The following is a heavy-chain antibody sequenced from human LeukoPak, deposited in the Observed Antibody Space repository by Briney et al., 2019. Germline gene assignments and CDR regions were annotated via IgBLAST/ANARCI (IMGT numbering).Heavy chain of an antibody. CDR1: GFSFTDYP. V-gene: IGHV3-48*02. D-gene: IGHD3-9*01. Sequence: PGGSLILSCATSGFSFTDYPMNWGRQAAGKGLEWISNIRTTAEGAKYAYYADSVKGRVTISRDDGKNTLYLHMNSLRDDDTAVYYCATDQRYAFDYWGQGILVTVSS. CDR3: ATDQRYAFDY. CDR2: IRTTAEGAKYA. J-gene: IGHJ4*02.